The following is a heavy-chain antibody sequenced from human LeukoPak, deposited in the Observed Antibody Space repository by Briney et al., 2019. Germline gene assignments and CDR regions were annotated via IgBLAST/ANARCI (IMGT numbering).Heavy chain of an antibody. D-gene: IGHD6-19*01. CDR2: IYYSGST. CDR3: ARGLPSSGWPD. J-gene: IGHJ4*02. Sequence: SETLSLTCTVSGGSISSHYWTWIRQPPGKGLEWIGYIYYSGSTNYNPSLKSRVTISIDTSKKQFSLKLSSVTAADTAVYYCARGLPSSGWPDWGQGTLVTVSS. V-gene: IGHV4-59*11. CDR1: GGSISSHY.